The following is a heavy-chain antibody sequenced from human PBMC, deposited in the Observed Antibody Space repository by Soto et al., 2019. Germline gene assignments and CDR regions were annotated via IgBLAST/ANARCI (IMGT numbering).Heavy chain of an antibody. J-gene: IGHJ4*02. CDR1: GFAFSSYN. V-gene: IGHV3-48*02. CDR3: AREIAAADFDY. D-gene: IGHD6-13*01. Sequence: ESGGGLVQPGGSLRLSCAASGFAFSSYNMHWVRQAPGKGLEWGSYITSSSGSKYYADSVRSRFTISRDNDKSSLFLQMNSLRDEDTAVYYCAREIAAADFDYWGQGTLVTVSS. CDR2: ITSSSGSK.